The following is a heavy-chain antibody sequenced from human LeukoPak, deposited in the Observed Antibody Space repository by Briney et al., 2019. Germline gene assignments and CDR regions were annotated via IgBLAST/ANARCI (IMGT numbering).Heavy chain of an antibody. CDR2: ISSSSSTM. CDR3: ARGGITMVRGVNPLHFDY. J-gene: IGHJ4*02. V-gene: IGHV3-48*04. CDR1: GFTFSSYS. Sequence: GGSLRLSCAASGFTFSSYSMNWVRQAPGKGLEWVSYISSSSSTMYYAASVKGRFTISRDNAKNSLYLQMNSLRAEDTALYYCARGGITMVRGVNPLHFDYWGQGTLVTVSS. D-gene: IGHD3-10*01.